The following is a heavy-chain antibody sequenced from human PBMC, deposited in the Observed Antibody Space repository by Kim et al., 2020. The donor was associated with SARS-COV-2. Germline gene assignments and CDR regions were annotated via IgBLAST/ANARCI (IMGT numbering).Heavy chain of an antibody. CDR3: ARPPWYNWNAHYNYIIV. J-gene: IGHJ6*03. Sequence: SETLSLTCTVYGGSFSGGYWCWMRQRQGTGMEWVGESHNSGTTSYNPSLKIRVTVSVDTSKNQFSLKLSSVTAAAAAVYDCARPPWYNWNAHYNYIIVW. CDR2: SHNSGTT. D-gene: IGHD1-20*01. CDR1: GGSFSGGY. V-gene: IGHV4-34*01.